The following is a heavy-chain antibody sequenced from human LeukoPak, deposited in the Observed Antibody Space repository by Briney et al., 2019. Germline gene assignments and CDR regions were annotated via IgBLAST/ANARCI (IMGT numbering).Heavy chain of an antibody. CDR2: ISYDGSNK. Sequence: GGSLRLSCAASGFTFSSYGMHWVRQAPGKGLEWVAVISYDGSNKYYADSVKGRFTNSRDNSKNTLYLQMNSLRAEDTAVYYCAKDLGVTMVRDASYGMDVWGKGTTVTVSS. V-gene: IGHV3-30*18. J-gene: IGHJ6*04. CDR3: AKDLGVTMVRDASYGMDV. D-gene: IGHD3-10*01. CDR1: GFTFSSYG.